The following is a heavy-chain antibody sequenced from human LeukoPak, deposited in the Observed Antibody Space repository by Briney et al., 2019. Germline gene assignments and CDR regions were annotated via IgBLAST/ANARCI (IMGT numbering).Heavy chain of an antibody. J-gene: IGHJ4*02. Sequence: ASVKVSCKVSGYPFTALAMHWVRQAPGNGLEWMGGFDPEDGERMYAQQFHGRLTMTEDTSTDTAYMEPSSLGSGDTAVYYCATALASYYYDSTAYYPFDHWGQGTLVTVSS. D-gene: IGHD3-22*01. CDR1: GYPFTALA. CDR2: FDPEDGER. CDR3: ATALASYYYDSTAYYPFDH. V-gene: IGHV1-24*01.